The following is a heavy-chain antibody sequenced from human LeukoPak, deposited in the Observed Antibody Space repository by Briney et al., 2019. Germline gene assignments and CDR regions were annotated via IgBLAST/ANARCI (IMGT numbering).Heavy chain of an antibody. V-gene: IGHV3-23*01. CDR1: GFTFSSYA. J-gene: IGHJ5*02. CDR3: ARGPPFDP. Sequence: GGSLRLSCAASGFTFSSYAMSWVRQAPGKGLYWVSSINGNGISTNYADSVKGRFTLSRDNSKNTLFLQLNSLRAEDTAIYYCARGPPFDPWGQGTLVTVSS. CDR2: INGNGIST.